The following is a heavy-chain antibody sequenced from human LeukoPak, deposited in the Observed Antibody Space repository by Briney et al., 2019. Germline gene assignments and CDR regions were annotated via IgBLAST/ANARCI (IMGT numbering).Heavy chain of an antibody. CDR1: GGTFSSYA. Sequence: SVKVSCKASGGTFSSYAISWVRQVPGQGLEWMGGIIPIFGTANYAQKFQGRVTITADESTSTAYMELSSLRSEDTAVYYCARVGAPTAGAFDIWGQGTMVTVSS. V-gene: IGHV1-69*13. CDR3: ARVGAPTAGAFDI. D-gene: IGHD1-26*01. CDR2: IIPIFGTA. J-gene: IGHJ3*02.